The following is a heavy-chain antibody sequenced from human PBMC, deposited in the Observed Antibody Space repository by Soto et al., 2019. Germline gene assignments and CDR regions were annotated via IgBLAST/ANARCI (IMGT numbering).Heavy chain of an antibody. V-gene: IGHV3-23*01. Sequence: EVQLLESGGGLVQPGGSLRLSCTASGFTFSTYGMSWVRQAPGKGLEWVSSLSGDGTTTYYIDSVKGRFTISRDNSRYTLSLQMNSLRTEDTAVYYCAKDITVDSSAYNYWGQGILVTVSS. J-gene: IGHJ4*02. CDR2: LSGDGTTT. D-gene: IGHD3-22*01. CDR3: AKDITVDSSAYNY. CDR1: GFTFSTYG.